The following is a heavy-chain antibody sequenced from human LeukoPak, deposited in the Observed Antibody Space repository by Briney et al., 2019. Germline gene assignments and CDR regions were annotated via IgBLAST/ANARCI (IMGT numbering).Heavy chain of an antibody. J-gene: IGHJ3*02. CDR1: GGSISSSH. V-gene: IGHV4-59*08. CDR2: ISYSGST. Sequence: SETLSLTCTVSGGSISSSHWSWVRQPPGKGLEWIGYISYSGSTNYNPSLRSRVTISKDTFKNQFSLKLSSVTAADTAVYYCARLCSSTSCYVSFDIWGQGTMVTVSS. D-gene: IGHD2-2*01. CDR3: ARLCSSTSCYVSFDI.